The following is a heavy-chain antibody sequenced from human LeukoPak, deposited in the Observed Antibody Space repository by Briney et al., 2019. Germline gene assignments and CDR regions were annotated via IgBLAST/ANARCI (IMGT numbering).Heavy chain of an antibody. D-gene: IGHD2-15*01. CDR2: ISSSVTTI. CDR3: ARGGYCSGGICYSYNAFDV. J-gene: IGHJ3*01. V-gene: IGHV3-48*03. Sequence: GGSLRLSCAASGFTFSSYAMSWVRQAPGKGLEWVSYISSSVTTINYADSVKGRFTISRDNAKYSLYLQMNSLRAEDTAVYYCARGGYCSGGICYSYNAFDVWGQGTMVTVSS. CDR1: GFTFSSYA.